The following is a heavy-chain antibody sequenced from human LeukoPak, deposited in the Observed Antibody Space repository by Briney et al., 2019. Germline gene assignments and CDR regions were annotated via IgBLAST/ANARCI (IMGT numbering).Heavy chain of an antibody. J-gene: IGHJ5*02. V-gene: IGHV4-59*01. Sequence: SETLSLTCTVSGGSISSYYWSWIRQPPGKGLGWIGYIYYSGSTNYNPSLKSRVTISVDTSKNQFSLKLSSVTAADTAVYYCAGVGAIIYRSWGQGTLVTVSS. D-gene: IGHD3-10*01. CDR1: GGSISSYY. CDR2: IYYSGST. CDR3: AGVGAIIYRS.